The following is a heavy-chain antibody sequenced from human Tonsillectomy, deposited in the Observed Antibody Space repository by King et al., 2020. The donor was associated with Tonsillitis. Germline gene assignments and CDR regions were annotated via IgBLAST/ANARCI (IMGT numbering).Heavy chain of an antibody. CDR3: TRGGDYDSGYYYGMDV. CDR2: IRSKANSYAT. Sequence: VQLVESGGGLVQPGGSLTLSCAASGFTFSGAAMHLVRQASGKGLEWVGLIRSKANSYATVYAASVNGRFTVSGDDSKKTAYLQVNSLKTEDTAVYYCTRGGDYDSGYYYGMDVWGQGTTVTVSS. D-gene: IGHD4-17*01. J-gene: IGHJ6*02. CDR1: GFTFSGAA. V-gene: IGHV3-73*02.